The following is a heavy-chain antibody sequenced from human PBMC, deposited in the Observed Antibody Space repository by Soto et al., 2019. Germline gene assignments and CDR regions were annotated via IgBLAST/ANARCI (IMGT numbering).Heavy chain of an antibody. V-gene: IGHV1-18*01. CDR2: ISAYNGNT. D-gene: IGHD2-8*01. Sequence: QVQLVQSGAEVMKPGASVKVSCKASGYTFTSYGISWVRQAPGQGLEWMGWISAYNGNTIYAQKLQGRVTMTTDTSTSTAYMELRSLRSDDTAVYYCARVLMVYAEFNWFDPWGQGTLVTVSS. J-gene: IGHJ5*02. CDR1: GYTFTSYG. CDR3: ARVLMVYAEFNWFDP.